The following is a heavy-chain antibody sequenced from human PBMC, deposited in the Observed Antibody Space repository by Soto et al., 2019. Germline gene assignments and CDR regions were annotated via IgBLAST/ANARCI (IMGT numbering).Heavy chain of an antibody. CDR2: IYHSGST. V-gene: IGHV4-38-2*02. D-gene: IGHD1-26*01. Sequence: QVQLQESGPGLVKPSETLSLTCAVSGYSISSGYYWGWIRQPPGKGLEWIGSIYHSGSTYYNPSLKSRVTISVDTSKNQFSLKLSSVTAADTAVYYCAREDSGSYFVGGREHYGMDVWGQGTTVTVSS. CDR1: GYSISSGYY. J-gene: IGHJ6*02. CDR3: AREDSGSYFVGGREHYGMDV.